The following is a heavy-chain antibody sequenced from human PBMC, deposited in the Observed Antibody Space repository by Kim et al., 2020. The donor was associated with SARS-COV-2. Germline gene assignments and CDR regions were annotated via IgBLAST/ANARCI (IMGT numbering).Heavy chain of an antibody. CDR2: IYPGDSDT. CDR1: GYSFTSYW. CDR3: ARQAPGDCRCGRCYSPYYYYSMDV. D-gene: IGHD2-15*01. Sequence: GESLKISCKGSGYSFTSYWIGWVRQMPGKGLEWMGIIYPGDSDTRYSPSFQGQVTISDDKSISTAYLQWSSLKASDTAMYYCARQAPGDCRCGRCYSPYYYYSMDVCGQGTTVTVSS. J-gene: IGHJ6*02. V-gene: IGHV5-51*01.